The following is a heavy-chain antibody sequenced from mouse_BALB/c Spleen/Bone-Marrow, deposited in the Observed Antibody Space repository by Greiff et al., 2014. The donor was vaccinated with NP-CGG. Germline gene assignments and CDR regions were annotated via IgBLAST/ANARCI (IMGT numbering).Heavy chain of an antibody. Sequence: VQLKDSGAELVKPGASVKLSCTASGFNIKDTYMHWVKQRPEQGLEWIGGIDPANGNTKYDPKFQGKATITADTSSNTAYLQLSSLTSEDTAVYYCAVYYYGSSLFAYWGQGTLVTVSA. CDR3: AVYYYGSSLFAY. V-gene: IGHV14-3*02. CDR1: GFNIKDTY. CDR2: IDPANGNT. J-gene: IGHJ3*01. D-gene: IGHD1-1*01.